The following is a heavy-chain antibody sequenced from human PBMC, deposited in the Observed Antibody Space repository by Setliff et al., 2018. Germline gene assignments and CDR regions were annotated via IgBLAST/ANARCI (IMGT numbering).Heavy chain of an antibody. CDR3: ARGRNVAARLLDS. CDR1: GGTFSDYY. V-gene: IGHV4-34*01. D-gene: IGHD6-6*01. Sequence: KLRETLSLTCAAYGGTFSDYYWTWIRQPPGKGLEWVGEINHRGSTNYNPSLKSRVTISVDTSKDQFSLKLISMTAADTAVYYCARGRNVAARLLDSWGQGTLVTVSS. CDR2: INHRGST. J-gene: IGHJ4*02.